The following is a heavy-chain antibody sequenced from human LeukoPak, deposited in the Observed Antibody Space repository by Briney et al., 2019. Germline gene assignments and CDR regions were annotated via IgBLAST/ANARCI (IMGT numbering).Heavy chain of an antibody. V-gene: IGHV4-34*01. CDR1: GGSFSGYY. CDR3: ARIGYDSSGYYRMST. J-gene: IGHJ5*02. CDR2: INHSGST. D-gene: IGHD3-22*01. Sequence: SETLSLTCAVYGGSFSGYYWSWIRQPPGKGLEWIGEINHSGSTNYNPSLKSRVTISVDTSKNQFSLKLSSVTAADTAVYYCARIGYDSSGYYRMSTWGQGTLVTVSS.